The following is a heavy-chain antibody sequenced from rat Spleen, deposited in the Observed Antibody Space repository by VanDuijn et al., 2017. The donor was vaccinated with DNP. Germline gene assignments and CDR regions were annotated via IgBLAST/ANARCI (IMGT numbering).Heavy chain of an antibody. Sequence: EVQLVESGGDLVQPGRSLKLSCVVSRFTFNNYWMTWIRQVPGKGLEWVASISSRGGSTYYPDSVKGRFTISRDNAKSTLYLQINSLRSEDMATYYCARHVLPLRVWDYWGQGVMVTVSS. CDR3: ARHVLPLRVWDY. J-gene: IGHJ2*01. CDR2: ISSRGGST. CDR1: RFTFNNYW. V-gene: IGHV5-31*01. D-gene: IGHD1-4*01.